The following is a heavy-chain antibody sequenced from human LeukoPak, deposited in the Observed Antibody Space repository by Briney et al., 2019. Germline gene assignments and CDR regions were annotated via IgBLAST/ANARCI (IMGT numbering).Heavy chain of an antibody. Sequence: GGSLRLSCAASGFAFSSYSTNWVRQAPGKGLEWVSSISSSSSYIYYADSVKGRFTISRDNAKNSLYLQMNSLRAEDTAVYYCARGRNIVATILTGWGQGTLVTVSS. J-gene: IGHJ4*02. CDR1: GFAFSSYS. V-gene: IGHV3-21*01. CDR3: ARGRNIVATILTG. D-gene: IGHD5-12*01. CDR2: ISSSSSYI.